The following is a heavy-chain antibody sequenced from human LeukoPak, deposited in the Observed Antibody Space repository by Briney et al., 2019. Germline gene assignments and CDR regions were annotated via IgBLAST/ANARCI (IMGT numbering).Heavy chain of an antibody. D-gene: IGHD3-10*01. CDR3: ARDGLLWFGEFGSYYYGMDV. CDR1: GYTFTSYY. Sequence: GASVKVSCKASGYTFTSYYMHWVRQAPGQGLEWMGIINPSGGSTSYAQKFQGRVTMTRDTSTSTVYMELSSLRSEDTAVYYCARDGLLWFGEFGSYYYGMDVWGQGTTVTVSS. J-gene: IGHJ6*02. V-gene: IGHV1-46*01. CDR2: INPSGGST.